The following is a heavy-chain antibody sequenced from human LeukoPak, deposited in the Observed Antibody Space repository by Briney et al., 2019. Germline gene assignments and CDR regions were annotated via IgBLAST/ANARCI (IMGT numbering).Heavy chain of an antibody. CDR2: INHSGST. Sequence: SETLSLTCAVYGGSFSGYYWSWIRQPPGKGLEWIGEINHSGSTNYNPSLKSRVTISVDTSKNQFSPKLSSVTAADTAVYCCARVPLWFGGYGMDVWGQGTTVTVSS. CDR1: GGSFSGYY. V-gene: IGHV4-34*01. CDR3: ARVPLWFGGYGMDV. D-gene: IGHD3-10*01. J-gene: IGHJ6*02.